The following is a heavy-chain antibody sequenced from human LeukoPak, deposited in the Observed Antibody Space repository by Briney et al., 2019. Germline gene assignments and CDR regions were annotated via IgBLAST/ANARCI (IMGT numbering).Heavy chain of an antibody. Sequence: SETLSLTCTVSGGSISSYYWSWIRQPPGKGLEWIGYIYYSGSTNYNPSLKSRVTISIDTSKNQFSLKLSSVTAADAAVYYCARHRYYYYGMDVWGQGTTVTVSS. CDR1: GGSISSYY. CDR3: ARHRYYYYGMDV. J-gene: IGHJ6*02. CDR2: IYYSGST. V-gene: IGHV4-59*08.